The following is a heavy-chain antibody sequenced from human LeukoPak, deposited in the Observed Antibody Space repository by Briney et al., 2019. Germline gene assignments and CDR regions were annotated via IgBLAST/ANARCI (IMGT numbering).Heavy chain of an antibody. CDR2: ISSSSSTI. Sequence: GGSLRLSCAASGFTFSSYSMNWVRQAPGKGLEWVSYISSSSSTIYYADSVKGRFTISRDNAKNSLYLQMNSLRAEDTAVYYCARTGTTSYIYYYYMDVWGKGTTVTVSS. V-gene: IGHV3-48*01. CDR1: GFTFSSYS. CDR3: ARTGTTSYIYYYYMDV. J-gene: IGHJ6*03. D-gene: IGHD1-7*01.